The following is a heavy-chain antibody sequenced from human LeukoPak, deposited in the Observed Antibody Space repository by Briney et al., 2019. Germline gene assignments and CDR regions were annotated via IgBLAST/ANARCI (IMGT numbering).Heavy chain of an antibody. J-gene: IGHJ6*02. D-gene: IGHD2-15*01. CDR3: ARGSSICSGGSCYSRVYYYYGMDV. CDR2: INHSGST. V-gene: IGHV4-34*01. Sequence: PSETLSLTCAVYGGSFSGYYWSWIRQPPGKGLEWTGEINHSGSTNYNPSLKSRVTISVDTSKNQFSLKLSSVTAADTAVYYCARGSSICSGGSCYSRVYYYYGMDVWGQGTTVTVSS. CDR1: GGSFSGYY.